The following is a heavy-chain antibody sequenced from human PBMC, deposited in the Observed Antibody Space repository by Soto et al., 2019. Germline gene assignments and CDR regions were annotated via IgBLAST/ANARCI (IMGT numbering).Heavy chain of an antibody. Sequence: QVQLQESGPGLVRPSGTLSLTCTVSGGPINNSNWWSWVRQSPGKGLEWIGEVFHTGTANYSPSLTSRATMSLDKAKNLFSLKLTSVTAADTAIYYFARPTSLVTGDAFDLWGQGTMLTVS. V-gene: IGHV4-4*02. D-gene: IGHD5-18*01. CDR2: VFHTGTA. J-gene: IGHJ3*01. CDR3: ARPTSLVTGDAFDL. CDR1: GGPINNSNW.